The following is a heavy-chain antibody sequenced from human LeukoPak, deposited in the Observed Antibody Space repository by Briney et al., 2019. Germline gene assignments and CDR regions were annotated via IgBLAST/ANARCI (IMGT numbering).Heavy chain of an antibody. CDR2: ISWDGGST. J-gene: IGHJ4*02. CDR1: GFTFDDYT. CDR3: AKWATGNYFDY. V-gene: IGHV3-43*01. D-gene: IGHD5-12*01. Sequence: PGGSLRLSCAASGFTFDDYTMHRVRQAPGKGLEWVSLISWDGGSTYYADSVKGRFTISRDNSKNSLYLQMNSLRTEDTALYYCAKWATGNYFDYWGQGTLVTVSS.